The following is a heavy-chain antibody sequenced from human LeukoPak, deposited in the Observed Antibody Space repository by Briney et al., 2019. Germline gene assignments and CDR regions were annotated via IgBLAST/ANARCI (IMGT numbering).Heavy chain of an antibody. CDR2: MSYDGSNK. CDR1: GFTFSSYA. CDR3: ARDMYSSGWEGSFDY. Sequence: GGSLRLSYAASGFTFSSYAMHWVRQAPGKGLEWVAVMSYDGSNKYYADSVKGRFTISRDNSKNTLYLQMNSLRAEDTAVYYCARDMYSSGWEGSFDYWGQGTLVTVSS. V-gene: IGHV3-30-3*01. D-gene: IGHD6-19*01. J-gene: IGHJ4*02.